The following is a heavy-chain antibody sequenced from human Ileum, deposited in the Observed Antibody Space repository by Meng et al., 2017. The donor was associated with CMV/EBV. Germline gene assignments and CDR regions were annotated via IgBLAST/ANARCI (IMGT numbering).Heavy chain of an antibody. CDR3: ARQAGGGTSTSPQDH. J-gene: IGHJ4*02. D-gene: IGHD2-2*01. V-gene: IGHV5-51*01. Sequence: SGYSFPSPWVAWVRRMPGKGLEWMGIIYPGDSETKYSPSFQGQVTISADRSINTVYLQWDSLRASDTATYYCARQAGGGTSTSPQDHWGQGTLVTVSS. CDR1: GYSFPSPW. CDR2: IYPGDSET.